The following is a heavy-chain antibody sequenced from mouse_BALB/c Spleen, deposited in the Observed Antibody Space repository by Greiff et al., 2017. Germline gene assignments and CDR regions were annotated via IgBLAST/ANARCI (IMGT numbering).Heavy chain of an antibody. J-gene: IGHJ4*01. V-gene: IGHV5-15*02. CDR1: GFTFSDYG. Sequence: EVKLMESGGGLVQPGGSRKLSCAASGFTFSDYGMAWVRQAPGKGPEWVAFISNLAYSIYYADTVTGRFTISRENAKNTLYLEMSSLRSEDTAMYYCARDNYGSHYYAMDYWGQGTSVTVSS. D-gene: IGHD1-1*01. CDR3: ARDNYGSHYYAMDY. CDR2: ISNLAYSI.